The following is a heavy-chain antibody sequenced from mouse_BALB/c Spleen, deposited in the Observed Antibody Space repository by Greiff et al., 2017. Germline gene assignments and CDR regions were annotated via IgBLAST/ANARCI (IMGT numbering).Heavy chain of an antibody. CDR1: GFTFSSYT. V-gene: IGHV5-6-4*01. J-gene: IGHJ4*01. Sequence: EVKLVESGGGLVKPGGSLKLSCAASGFTFSSYTMSWVRQTPEKRLEWVATISSGGSYTYYPDSVKGRFTISRDNAKNTLYLQMSSLKSEDTAMYYCTRENYDHDRAMDYWGQGTSVTVSS. D-gene: IGHD2-4*01. CDR2: ISSGGSYT. CDR3: TRENYDHDRAMDY.